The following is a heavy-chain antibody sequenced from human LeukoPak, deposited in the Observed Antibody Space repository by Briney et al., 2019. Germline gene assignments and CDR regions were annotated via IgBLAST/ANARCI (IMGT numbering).Heavy chain of an antibody. CDR1: GPTVSSNY. J-gene: IGHJ4*02. CDR3: ARDEVGAGNTYVKFDC. Sequence: GGSLRLSCAASGPTVSSNYMSWVRQAPGKGLEWVSVIYGGGNTYYADSVQGRFTISRDNSKNTLYLQMNSLRAEDTAVYYCARDEVGAGNTYVKFDCWGQGTLVTVSS. V-gene: IGHV3-66*01. D-gene: IGHD1-26*01. CDR2: IYGGGNT.